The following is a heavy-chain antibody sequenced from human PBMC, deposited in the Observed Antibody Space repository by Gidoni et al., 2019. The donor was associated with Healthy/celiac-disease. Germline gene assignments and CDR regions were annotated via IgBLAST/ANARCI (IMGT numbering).Heavy chain of an antibody. CDR3: ARGGYCSGGSCYSYYYYGMDV. D-gene: IGHD2-15*01. CDR2: INHSGST. CDR1: GGSFRGYY. J-gene: IGHJ6*02. V-gene: IGHV4-34*01. Sequence: QVQLQQWGAGLLKPSETLSLTCAVYGGSFRGYYWSWIRQPPGKGLEWIGEINHSGSTNYNPSLKSRVTISVDTSKNQFSLKLSSVTAADTAVYYCARGGYCSGGSCYSYYYYGMDVWGQGTTVTVSS.